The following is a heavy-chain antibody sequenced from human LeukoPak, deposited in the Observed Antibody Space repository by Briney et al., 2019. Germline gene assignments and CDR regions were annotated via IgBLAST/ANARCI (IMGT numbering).Heavy chain of an antibody. CDR1: GFTVSSNY. Sequence: PGGSLRLSCAASGFTVSSNYMSWVRQAPGKGLEWVSVIYSGGTGITTYYADSVKGRFTISRDNSKNTLYLQMNSLRAEDTAVYYCASEPPYYYDSSGYYCWGQGTLVTVSS. V-gene: IGHV3-66*02. J-gene: IGHJ4*02. CDR3: ASEPPYYYDSSGYYC. D-gene: IGHD3-22*01. CDR2: IYSGGTGITT.